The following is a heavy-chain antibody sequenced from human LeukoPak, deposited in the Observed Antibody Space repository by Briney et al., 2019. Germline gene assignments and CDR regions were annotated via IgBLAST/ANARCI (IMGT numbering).Heavy chain of an antibody. D-gene: IGHD1-14*01. CDR3: AKDSNPAGYYYMDV. CDR2: IWYDGSNK. J-gene: IGHJ6*03. V-gene: IGHV3-33*06. Sequence: GGSLRLSCAASGFTFSTYGMYWVRQAPGKGLDWVAVIWYDGSNKYYADSVKGRFTISRDNSKNTLYLQMNSPRAEDTAVYYCAKDSNPAGYYYMDVWGKGTTVTVSS. CDR1: GFTFSTYG.